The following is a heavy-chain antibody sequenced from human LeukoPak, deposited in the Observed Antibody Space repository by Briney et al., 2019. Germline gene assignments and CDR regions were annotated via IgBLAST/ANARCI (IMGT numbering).Heavy chain of an antibody. Sequence: ASVNVSCKVSGYILTELSMHWVRQAPGKGLEWMGGFDPEDGETIYAQKFQGRVTMTEDTSTDTAYMELSSLRSEDTAVYYCARDGKSGGTTLFYMDVWGKGTTVTVSS. CDR2: FDPEDGET. J-gene: IGHJ6*03. CDR1: GYILTELS. V-gene: IGHV1-24*01. CDR3: ARDGKSGGTTLFYMDV. D-gene: IGHD4-11*01.